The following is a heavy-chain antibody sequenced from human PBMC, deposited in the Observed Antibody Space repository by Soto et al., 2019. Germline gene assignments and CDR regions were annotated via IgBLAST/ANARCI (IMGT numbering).Heavy chain of an antibody. CDR1: GGSISSYY. V-gene: IGHV4-59*01. Sequence: SETLSLTCTVSGGSISSYYWSWIRQPPGKGLEWIGYIYYSGSTKCDPSLKSRVTMSVDTSKSQFSLKLSSVTAADTAVYYCARDRRYGDYASWGQGTLVTVSS. D-gene: IGHD4-17*01. CDR2: IYYSGST. CDR3: ARDRRYGDYAS. J-gene: IGHJ5*02.